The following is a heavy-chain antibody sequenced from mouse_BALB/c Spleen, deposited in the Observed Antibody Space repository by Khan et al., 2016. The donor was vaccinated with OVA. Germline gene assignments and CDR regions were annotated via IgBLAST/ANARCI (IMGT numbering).Heavy chain of an antibody. CDR1: GYTFRNFG. CDR3: ARQPYFSYTLAY. V-gene: IGHV9-3-1*01. J-gene: IGHJ4*01. Sequence: QIQLVQSGPELKKPGETVKISCKASGYTFRNFGMNWVKQAPGKGLEWMGWINTYTGEPTYADDFKGRFAFSLDTSASTAYLQINNLKNEDTATYCCARQPYFSYTLAYWGQGTSVTVSS. D-gene: IGHD2-10*01. CDR2: INTYTGEP.